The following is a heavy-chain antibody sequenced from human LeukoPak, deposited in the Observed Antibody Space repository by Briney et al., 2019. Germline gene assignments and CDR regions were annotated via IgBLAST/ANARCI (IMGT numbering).Heavy chain of an antibody. CDR1: GFTLSDHY. CDR3: AREGGYYFDY. V-gene: IGHV3-33*08. D-gene: IGHD1-26*01. CDR2: IWYDGSNK. J-gene: IGHJ4*02. Sequence: PGGSLRLSCAASGFTLSDHYMDWVRQSPGKGLEWVAVIWYDGSNKYYADSVKGRFTISRDNSKNTLYLQMNSLRAEDTAAYYCAREGGYYFDYWGRGTLVTVSS.